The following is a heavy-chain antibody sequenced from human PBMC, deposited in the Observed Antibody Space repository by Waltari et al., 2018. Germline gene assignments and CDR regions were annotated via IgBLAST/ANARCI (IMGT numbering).Heavy chain of an antibody. J-gene: IGHJ4*02. D-gene: IGHD5-12*01. V-gene: IGHV4-39*01. Sequence: QLQLQESGPGLVKPSETLSLTCPVSGGSISSSSYYWAWIRQPPGKGLEWIGTIYYSGSTYYNPSLKSRVTISVDTSKNQFSLKLSSVTAADTAVYYCARRWLQSGYFDYWGQGTLVTVSS. CDR2: IYYSGST. CDR3: ARRWLQSGYFDY. CDR1: GGSISSSSYY.